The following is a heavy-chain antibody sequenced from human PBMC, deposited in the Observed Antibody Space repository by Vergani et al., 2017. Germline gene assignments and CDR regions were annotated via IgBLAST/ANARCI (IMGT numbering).Heavy chain of an antibody. CDR1: GYTFTSYD. V-gene: IGHV1-8*01. J-gene: IGHJ5*02. D-gene: IGHD3-10*01. CDR3: ARVRAMVRGVIVNWFDP. Sequence: QVQLVQSGAEVKTPGASVKVSCKASGYTFTSYDINWVRQATGQGLEWMGWMNPNSGNTGYAQKFQGRVTMTRNTSISTAYMELSSLRSEDTAVYYCARVRAMVRGVIVNWFDPWGQGTLVTVSS. CDR2: MNPNSGNT.